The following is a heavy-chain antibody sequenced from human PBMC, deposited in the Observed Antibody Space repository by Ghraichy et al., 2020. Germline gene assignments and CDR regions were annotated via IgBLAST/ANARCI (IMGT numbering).Heavy chain of an antibody. V-gene: IGHV4-59*01. CDR3: ARDRARGYYSSESYNRYYHYYGMDV. J-gene: IGHJ6*02. CDR2: IYYSGRT. CDR1: GGSMRSYH. Sequence: ESLNISCTVSGGSMRSYHWSWIRQLPGKGLEWIGFIYYSGRTHYNPSLKSRVTISLDTSKNQFSLKLGSVTAADRAVYYCARDRARGYYSSESYNRYYHYYGMDVWGQGTTVTVSS. D-gene: IGHD3-10*01.